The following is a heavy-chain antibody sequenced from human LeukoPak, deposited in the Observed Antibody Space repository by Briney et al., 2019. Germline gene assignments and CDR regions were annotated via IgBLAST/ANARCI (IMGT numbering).Heavy chain of an antibody. Sequence: GASVKVSCKASGYTFTSYGISWVRQAPGRGHEWMGWISAYNGNTNYAQKLQGRVTVTTDTSTSTAYMELRSLRSDDTAVYYCARDRPAYCSGGSCYPGYYYYGMDVWGQGTTVTVSS. CDR2: ISAYNGNT. CDR3: ARDRPAYCSGGSCYPGYYYYGMDV. J-gene: IGHJ6*02. CDR1: GYTFTSYG. D-gene: IGHD2-15*01. V-gene: IGHV1-18*01.